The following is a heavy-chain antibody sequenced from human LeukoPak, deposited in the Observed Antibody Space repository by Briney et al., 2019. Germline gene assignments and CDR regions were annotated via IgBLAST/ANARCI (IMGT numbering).Heavy chain of an antibody. CDR3: ARELAYCSTNGCPLGY. CDR1: GFTVSTNY. Sequence: GGSLRLSCAASGFTVSTNYMTWVRQAPGKGLKWVSIIYNNGNTYYADSVKGRFTITRDNSKNTLYLQMDSLRAEDTAVYYCARELAYCSTNGCPLGYWGQGTLVTVSS. CDR2: IYNNGNT. V-gene: IGHV3-53*01. D-gene: IGHD2-2*01. J-gene: IGHJ4*02.